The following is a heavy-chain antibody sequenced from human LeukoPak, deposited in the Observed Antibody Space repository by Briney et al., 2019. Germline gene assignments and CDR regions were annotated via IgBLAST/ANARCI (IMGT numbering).Heavy chain of an antibody. J-gene: IGHJ4*02. CDR1: GYTFTGYY. Sequence: ASVKVSCKASGYTFTGYYMHWVRQAPGQGLEWLGRINPNSGRTNYAQKFQGRVTMTRDTSISTAYMELSRLRSDDTAVYYCARFRYGDYVDYWGQGTLVTVSS. CDR2: INPNSGRT. D-gene: IGHD4-17*01. V-gene: IGHV1-2*06. CDR3: ARFRYGDYVDY.